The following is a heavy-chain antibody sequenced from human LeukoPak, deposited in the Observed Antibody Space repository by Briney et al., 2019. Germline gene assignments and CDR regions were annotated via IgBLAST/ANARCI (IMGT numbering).Heavy chain of an antibody. CDR3: ARLVGAGKDYYYYYMDV. Sequence: SGTLSLTRAVSGVSISSSNWWNWVRQPPGKGLEWIGEIHHSGSTNYNPSLKSRVTISVDKSKNQFSLKVSSVTAADTAVYYCARLVGAGKDYYYYYMDVWGKGTTVTVSS. J-gene: IGHJ6*03. CDR2: IHHSGST. CDR1: GVSISSSNW. D-gene: IGHD1-26*01. V-gene: IGHV4-4*02.